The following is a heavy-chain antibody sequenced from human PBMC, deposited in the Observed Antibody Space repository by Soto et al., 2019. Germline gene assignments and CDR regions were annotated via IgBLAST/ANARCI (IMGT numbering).Heavy chain of an antibody. J-gene: IGHJ6*02. CDR3: AGERGYSYGYNYYGMDA. Sequence: GGSLRLSCAASGFTVSSYVMHWVRQAPGKGLEWVAVIWYDGSNKYYADSVKGRFTISRDNSKNTLYLQMNSLRAEDTAVYYCAGERGYSYGYNYYGMDAWGQGPRVTV. V-gene: IGHV3-33*01. CDR2: IWYDGSNK. D-gene: IGHD5-18*01. CDR1: GFTVSSYV.